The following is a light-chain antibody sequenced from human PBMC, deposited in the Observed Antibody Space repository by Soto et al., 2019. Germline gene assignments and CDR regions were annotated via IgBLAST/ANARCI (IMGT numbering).Light chain of an antibody. CDR3: QQSYTTASIT. CDR1: QSISRN. CDR2: AAS. Sequence: DIQMTQSPSSLSASVGDRVTITCRASQSISRNLNWYQHKPGKAPKLLIYAASSLQNGVPSRFRGGGSGTEFPLSISSLQPEDFGTYYCQQSYTTASITFGQGTRLEIK. J-gene: IGKJ5*01. V-gene: IGKV1-39*01.